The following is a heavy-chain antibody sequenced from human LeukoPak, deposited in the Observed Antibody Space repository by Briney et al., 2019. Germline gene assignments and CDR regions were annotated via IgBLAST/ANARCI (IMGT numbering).Heavy chain of an antibody. J-gene: IGHJ4*02. D-gene: IGHD3-16*02. CDR2: IYTSGST. CDR3: ARSHQDVWGSYRSIGY. CDR1: GGAISSNY. Sequence: PSETLSLTCTVSGGAISSNYWSWIRQPAGKGLEWIGQIYTSGSTNYNPSLKSRVTISVDTSKNQFSLKLSSVTAADTAVYYCARSHQDVWGSYRSIGYWGQGTLVTVSS. V-gene: IGHV4-4*07.